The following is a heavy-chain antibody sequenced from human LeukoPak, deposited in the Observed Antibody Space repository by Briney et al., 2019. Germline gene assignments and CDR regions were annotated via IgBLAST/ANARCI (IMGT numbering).Heavy chain of an antibody. CDR3: ARGLYVWGSYRYDAFDI. V-gene: IGHV4-4*02. CDR2: ISHAGST. CDR1: GGSITSSNW. J-gene: IGHJ3*02. Sequence: SGTLSLTCTIYGGSITSSNWWNWVRQPPGKGLEWIGQISHAGSTNYNPSLKSRVTISIDKSKNQFSLKLSSVTAADTAVYYCARGLYVWGSYRYDAFDIWGQGTMVTVSS. D-gene: IGHD3-16*02.